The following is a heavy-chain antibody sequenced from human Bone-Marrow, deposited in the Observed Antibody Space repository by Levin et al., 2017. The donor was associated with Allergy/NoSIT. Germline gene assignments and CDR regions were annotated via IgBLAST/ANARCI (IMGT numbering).Heavy chain of an antibody. V-gene: IGHV2-5*02. CDR3: ALVSRPLTWFDP. Sequence: SGPTLVKPTQTLTLTCTLSGFSVGASGVGVGWIRQPPGKGLEWLALIYWDDDKRYSPSLRSRLTITKDTSKNQVVLTMTYMDPVDTATYYCALVSRPLTWFDPWGQGTLVTVSS. J-gene: IGHJ5*02. D-gene: IGHD5/OR15-5a*01. CDR2: IYWDDDK. CDR1: GFSVGASGVG.